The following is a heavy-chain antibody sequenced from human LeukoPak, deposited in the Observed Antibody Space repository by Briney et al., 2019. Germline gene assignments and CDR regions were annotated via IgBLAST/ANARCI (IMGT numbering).Heavy chain of an antibody. V-gene: IGHV1-69*05. D-gene: IGHD3-22*01. CDR1: GGTFSSYA. Sequence: SVKVSCKASGGTFSSYAISWVRQAPGQGLEWMGRIIPIFGTANYAQKFQGGVTITTDESTSTAYMELSSLRSEDTAEYYCARDSPVDYYYDSSGYYNHFDYWGQGTLVTVSS. CDR3: ARDSPVDYYYDSSGYYNHFDY. J-gene: IGHJ4*02. CDR2: IIPIFGTA.